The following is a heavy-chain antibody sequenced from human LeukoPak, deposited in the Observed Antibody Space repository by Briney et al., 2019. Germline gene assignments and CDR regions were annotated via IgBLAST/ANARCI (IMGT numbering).Heavy chain of an antibody. D-gene: IGHD6-19*01. J-gene: IGHJ6*02. V-gene: IGHV3-21*01. Sequence: GGSLRLSCAASGFTFSSYSMNWVRQAPGRGLEWVSSISSSSSYIYYADSVKGRFTISRDNAKNSLYLQMNSLRAEDTAVYYCARDRAVAGTGMDVWGQGTTVTVSS. CDR1: GFTFSSYS. CDR2: ISSSSSYI. CDR3: ARDRAVAGTGMDV.